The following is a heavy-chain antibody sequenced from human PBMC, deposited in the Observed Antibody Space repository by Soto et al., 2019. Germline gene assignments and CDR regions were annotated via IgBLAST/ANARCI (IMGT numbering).Heavy chain of an antibody. J-gene: IGHJ4*02. CDR2: INSDGSST. CDR3: AKDLIFRPGYSFGPGDY. V-gene: IGHV3-74*01. D-gene: IGHD5-18*01. CDR1: GFTFSSYW. Sequence: GGSLRLSCAASGFTFSSYWMHWVRQAPGKGLVWVSRINSDGSSTSYADSVKGRFTISRDNSKNTLYLQMNSLRAEDTAVYYCAKDLIFRPGYSFGPGDYWGQGTLVTVSS.